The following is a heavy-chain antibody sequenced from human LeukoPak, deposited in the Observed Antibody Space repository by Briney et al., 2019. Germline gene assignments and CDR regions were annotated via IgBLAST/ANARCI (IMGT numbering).Heavy chain of an antibody. V-gene: IGHV1-18*01. CDR1: GYTFTSYG. J-gene: IGHJ4*02. CDR3: ARDGYYYDSSGYPVDY. Sequence: ASVKVSCKASGYTFTSYGISWVRQAPGQGLEWMGWISAYNGNTNYAQELQGRVTMTTDTSTSTAYMELRSLRSDDTAVYYCARDGYYYDSSGYPVDYWGQGTLVTVSS. CDR2: ISAYNGNT. D-gene: IGHD3-22*01.